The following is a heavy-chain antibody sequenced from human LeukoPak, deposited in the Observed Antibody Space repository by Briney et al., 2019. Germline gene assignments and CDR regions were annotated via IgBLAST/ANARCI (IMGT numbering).Heavy chain of an antibody. CDR1: GFTFSSYW. V-gene: IGHV3-74*01. CDR3: ARVDPYSLDP. Sequence: GGSLRLSCAASGFTFSSYWMHWVRQAPGKGLVWVSRITSDGSSTSYADSVKGRFTISRDNAKNTLYLQMNSLRAEDTAVYYCARVDPYSLDPWGQGTLVTVSS. D-gene: IGHD2-21*01. J-gene: IGHJ5*02. CDR2: ITSDGSST.